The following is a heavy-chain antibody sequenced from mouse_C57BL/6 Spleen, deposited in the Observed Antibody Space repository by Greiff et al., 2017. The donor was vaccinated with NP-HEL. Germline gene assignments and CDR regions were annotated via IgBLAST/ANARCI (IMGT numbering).Heavy chain of an antibody. D-gene: IGHD1-1*01. Sequence: EVQGVESGGGLVKPGGSLKLSCAASGFTFSDYGMHWVRQAPEKGLEWVAYISSGSSTIYYADTVKGRFTISRDNAKNTLFLQMTSLRSEDTAMYYCARPGSSYYWSFAVWGTGTTVTVSS. CDR3: ARPGSSYYWSFAV. CDR2: ISSGSSTI. J-gene: IGHJ1*03. CDR1: GFTFSDYG. V-gene: IGHV5-17*01.